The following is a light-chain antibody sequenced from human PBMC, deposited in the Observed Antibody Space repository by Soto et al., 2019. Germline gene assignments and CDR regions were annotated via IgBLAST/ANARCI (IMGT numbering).Light chain of an antibody. CDR3: QVWDSSTARV. V-gene: IGLV3-9*01. J-gene: IGLJ3*02. CDR1: NIGSKN. Sequence: SYELTQPLSVSVALGQTARITCGGNNIGSKNVHWYQQKPGQAPVLVIYRDSNLPSGIPERFSGSNSGNTATLTISRAQAGDEGDYYCQVWDSSTARVFGGGTKLTVL. CDR2: RDS.